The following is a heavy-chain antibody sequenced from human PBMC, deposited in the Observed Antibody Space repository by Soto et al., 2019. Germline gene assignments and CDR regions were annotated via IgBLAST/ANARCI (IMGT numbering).Heavy chain of an antibody. Sequence: QPGGSLRLSCAASGFTFSSYAMHWVRQAPGKGLESVAVISYDGSNKYYADSVKGRFTISRDNSKNTLYLQMNSLRAEDTAVYYCASSHYNYFDYWGQGTLVTVSS. D-gene: IGHD3-10*01. V-gene: IGHV3-30-3*01. CDR2: ISYDGSNK. J-gene: IGHJ4*02. CDR3: ASSHYNYFDY. CDR1: GFTFSSYA.